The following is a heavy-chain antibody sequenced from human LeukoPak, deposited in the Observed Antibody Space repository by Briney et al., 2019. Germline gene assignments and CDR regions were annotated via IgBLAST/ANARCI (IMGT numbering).Heavy chain of an antibody. Sequence: SETLSLTCTVSGGSISTYYWNWIRKSPEKGLEWIGYMQSTGNSNYNPSLKSRVTMSVDMSRNQIVLNLSSVTAADTAVYFCARDKQHSYGRYFDHWGQGTLVTVSS. CDR3: ARDKQHSYGRYFDH. CDR2: MQSTGNS. V-gene: IGHV4-59*01. CDR1: GGSISTYY. J-gene: IGHJ4*02. D-gene: IGHD5-18*01.